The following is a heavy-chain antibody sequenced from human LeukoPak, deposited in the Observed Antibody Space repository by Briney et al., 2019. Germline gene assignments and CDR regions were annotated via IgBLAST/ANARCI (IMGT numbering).Heavy chain of an antibody. CDR3: ARDPSYSGSLDY. J-gene: IGHJ4*02. CDR1: GGSISSGGNN. D-gene: IGHD1-26*01. Sequence: SQTLSLTCTVSGGSISSGGNNWGWIGQPAGKDWGWIGRIYTSGSTNYNPSLKSRVTISVDTSKNQFSLKLSSVTAADTAVYYCARDPSYSGSLDYWGQGTLVTVSS. V-gene: IGHV4-61*02. CDR2: IYTSGST.